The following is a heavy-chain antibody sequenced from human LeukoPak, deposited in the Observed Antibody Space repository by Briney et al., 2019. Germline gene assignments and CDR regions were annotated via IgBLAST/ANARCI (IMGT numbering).Heavy chain of an antibody. CDR1: GFTFSRYW. CDR2: IKEDGSQK. V-gene: IGHV3-7*03. D-gene: IGHD3-3*01. Sequence: GGSLRLSCAVSGFTFSRYWMSWVRQAPGKGLEWVANIKEDGSQKYYVDSVKGRFTVSRDNFKNTLYLQMNSLRAEDTAVYYCAKGLGSFGVAPDFWGQGTLVSVSS. CDR3: AKGLGSFGVAPDF. J-gene: IGHJ4*02.